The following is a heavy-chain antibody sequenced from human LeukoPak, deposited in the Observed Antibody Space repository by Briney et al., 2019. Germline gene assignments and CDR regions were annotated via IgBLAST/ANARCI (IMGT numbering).Heavy chain of an antibody. D-gene: IGHD5-24*01. CDR2: IIPILGIA. CDR3: ARDHSRGYYYGMDV. J-gene: IGHJ6*02. CDR1: GSTFSSYA. Sequence: ASVKVSCKASGSTFSSYAISWVRQAPGQGLEWMGRIIPILGIANYAQKFQGRVTITADKSTSTAYMELSSLRSEDTAVYYCARDHSRGYYYGMDVWGQGTTVTVSS. V-gene: IGHV1-69*04.